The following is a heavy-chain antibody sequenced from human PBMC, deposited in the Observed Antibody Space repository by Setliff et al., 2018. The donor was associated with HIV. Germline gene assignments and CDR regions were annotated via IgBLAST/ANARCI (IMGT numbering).Heavy chain of an antibody. CDR3: AREVAADGTYFDY. CDR1: GFTLSTYG. V-gene: IGHV3-30*03. D-gene: IGHD6-13*01. Sequence: GGSLRLSCAASGFTLSTYGMYWVRQAPGKGLEWVAVILYDESDKYYTDSVKGRFTISRDNSKNTLYLQMNSLRAEDSAVYYCAREVAADGTYFDYWGQGALVTVSS. J-gene: IGHJ4*01. CDR2: ILYDESDK.